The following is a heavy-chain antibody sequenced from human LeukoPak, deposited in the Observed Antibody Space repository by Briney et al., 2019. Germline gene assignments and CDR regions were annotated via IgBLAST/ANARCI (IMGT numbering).Heavy chain of an antibody. CDR1: GFTVSSNY. V-gene: IGHV3-53*04. CDR2: IYSGGST. D-gene: IGHD3-16*02. CDR3: AKNPMITFGGVIVNRWFDP. Sequence: GGSLRLSCAASGFTVSSNYMSWVRQAPGKGLEWVSVIYSGGSTYYADSVKGRFTISRHNSKNTLYLQMNSLRAEDTAVYYCAKNPMITFGGVIVNRWFDPWGQGTLVTVSS. J-gene: IGHJ5*02.